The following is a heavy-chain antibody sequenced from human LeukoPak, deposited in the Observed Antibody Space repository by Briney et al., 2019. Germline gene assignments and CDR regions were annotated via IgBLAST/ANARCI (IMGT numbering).Heavy chain of an antibody. V-gene: IGHV1-46*01. J-gene: IGHJ6*02. D-gene: IGHD1-26*01. CDR3: AGEWVSGCYYGMDV. CDR1: GYTLTSYY. Sequence: GASVKVSCKVSGYTLTSYYMHWVRQAPGQGLEWMGIINPSGGSTSSAQKFQGRVTMTRDTSTSTAYMELSSLRSEDTAVYYCAGEWVSGCYYGMDVWGQGTTVTVSS. CDR2: INPSGGST.